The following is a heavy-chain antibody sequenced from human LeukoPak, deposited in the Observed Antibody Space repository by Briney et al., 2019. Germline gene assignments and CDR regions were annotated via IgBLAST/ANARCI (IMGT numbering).Heavy chain of an antibody. J-gene: IGHJ4*02. D-gene: IGHD6-19*01. CDR1: GFTFSSYA. CDR3: ARWLVPGYFDY. Sequence: PGGSLRLSCAASGFTFSSYAMHWVRQAPGKGLEYVSAISSNGGSTYYANSVKGRFTISRDNSKNTLYLQMGSLRAEDMAVYYCARWLVPGYFDYWGRGTLVTVSS. CDR2: ISSNGGST. V-gene: IGHV3-64*01.